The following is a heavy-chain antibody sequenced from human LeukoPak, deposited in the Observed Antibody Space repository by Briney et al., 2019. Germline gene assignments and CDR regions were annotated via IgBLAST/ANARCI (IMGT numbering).Heavy chain of an antibody. CDR2: IYTSGST. D-gene: IGHD3-9*01. Sequence: SETLSLTCTVSGGSISSYYCSWIRQPAGKGLEWIGRIYTSGSTNYNPSLKSRVTMSVDTSKHQFSLKLSSVTAADTAVYYCARAVSDYDILTGYYLQVGYFDYWGQGTLVTVSS. CDR3: ARAVSDYDILTGYYLQVGYFDY. V-gene: IGHV4-4*07. CDR1: GGSISSYY. J-gene: IGHJ4*02.